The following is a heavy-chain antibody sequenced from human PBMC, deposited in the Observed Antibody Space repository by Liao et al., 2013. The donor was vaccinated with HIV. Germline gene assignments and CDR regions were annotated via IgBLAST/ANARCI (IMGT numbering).Heavy chain of an antibody. CDR2: VMYSGGT. J-gene: IGHJ5*02. V-gene: IGHV4-34*12. CDR3: ARALPSKGGSGFFVAFDP. D-gene: IGHD2-21*01. Sequence: QLQQWGAGLVKPSETLSLTCAVYGGIFSAYHWSWIRQSPGKGLEWIGEVMYSGGTNYSPSLTRRVTLSLDTSNNQFSLKLSSVTAADTAVYYCARALPSKGGSGFFVAFDPWGPGTLVTVSS. CDR1: GGIFSAYH.